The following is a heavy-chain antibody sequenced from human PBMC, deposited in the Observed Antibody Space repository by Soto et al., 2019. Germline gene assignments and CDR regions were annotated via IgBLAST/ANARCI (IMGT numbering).Heavy chain of an antibody. D-gene: IGHD6-13*01. CDR1: GGSISSSNW. J-gene: IGHJ5*02. Sequence: SETLSLTCAVSGGSISSSNWWSWDRQPPGKGLEWIGEIYHSGSTNYNPSLKSRVTISVDKSKNQFSLKLSSVTAADTAVYYCARSYKSSWYHWFDPWGQGTLVTVSS. CDR2: IYHSGST. CDR3: ARSYKSSWYHWFDP. V-gene: IGHV4-4*02.